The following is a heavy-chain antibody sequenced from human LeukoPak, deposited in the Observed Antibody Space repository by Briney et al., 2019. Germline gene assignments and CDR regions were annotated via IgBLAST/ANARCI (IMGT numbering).Heavy chain of an antibody. CDR2: ISGSAATR. CDR1: GFTFSSFP. CDR3: AKEDFGSGTRGS. Sequence: AGVSLRLSCAASGFTFSSFPMSGLRQAPGKGLECVSAISGSAATRYYPRSVRARSTIHRDNSNNALYLQTNSLRAEHTAVYYCAKEDFGSGTRGSWGQGPLVTVSS. D-gene: IGHD3-10*01. V-gene: IGHV3-23*01. J-gene: IGHJ4*02.